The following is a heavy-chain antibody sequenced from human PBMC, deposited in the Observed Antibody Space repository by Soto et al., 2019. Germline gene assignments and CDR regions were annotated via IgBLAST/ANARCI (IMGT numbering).Heavy chain of an antibody. CDR1: GGPINKHY. CDR2: IHYNGNT. V-gene: IGHV4-59*11. Sequence: PSETLSLTCSVSGGPINKHYWHWIRQPPGKGLEWIGNIHYNGNTKYNPSLKSRVTMSVDTSKNQFSLKLISVTAADTAKYFCAREGNLGRWLQPLDFWGQGTLVTVSS. CDR3: AREGNLGRWLQPLDF. J-gene: IGHJ4*02. D-gene: IGHD5-12*01.